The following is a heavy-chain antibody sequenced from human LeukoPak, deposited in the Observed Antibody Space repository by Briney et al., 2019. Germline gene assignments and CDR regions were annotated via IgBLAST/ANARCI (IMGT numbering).Heavy chain of an antibody. J-gene: IGHJ6*02. Sequence: GGSLRLSCAASEVTFSSFAMQWVRQAPGKGLEWVSGINVSGGSTWYADSVKGRFTISRDNSKNTLYLQMNSLRAEDTAVYYCAKYVSAKGPPYALDVWGQGTTVTVSS. V-gene: IGHV3-23*01. CDR2: INVSGGST. CDR1: EVTFSSFA. D-gene: IGHD2/OR15-2a*01. CDR3: AKYVSAKGPPYALDV.